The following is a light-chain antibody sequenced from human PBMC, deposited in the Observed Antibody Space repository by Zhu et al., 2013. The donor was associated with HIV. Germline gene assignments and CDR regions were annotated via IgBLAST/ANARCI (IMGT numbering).Light chain of an antibody. CDR2: GAS. CDR3: QQYNSYPLT. J-gene: IGKJ4*01. Sequence: EIVMTQSPASLSVSPGDRATLSCRASQSIRSNLAWYQQKPGQAPRLLIYGASTRATGVPARFSGSGSGTEFTLTISSLQSEDFATYYCQQYNSYPLTFGGGTKVEIK. V-gene: IGKV3-15*01. CDR1: QSIRSN.